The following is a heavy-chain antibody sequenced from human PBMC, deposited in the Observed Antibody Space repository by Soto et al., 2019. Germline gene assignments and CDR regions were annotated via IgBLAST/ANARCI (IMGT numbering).Heavy chain of an antibody. CDR3: ARGGTTMVKYYFDY. CDR2: VYYNGDT. V-gene: IGHV4-59*01. J-gene: IGHJ4*02. Sequence: SETLSLTCIVSGDSMSTNYWHWIRQPPGKALEWIGYVYYNGDTNYNPSLNSRVTISVDTSMNQLSLRLSSVTAADTAVYYCARGGTTMVKYYFDYWGQGALVTVS. D-gene: IGHD5-18*01. CDR1: GDSMSTNY.